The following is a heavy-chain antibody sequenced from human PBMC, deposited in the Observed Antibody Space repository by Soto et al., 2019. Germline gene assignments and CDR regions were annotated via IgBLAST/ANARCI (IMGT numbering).Heavy chain of an antibody. D-gene: IGHD4-17*01. Sequence: QVQLVESGGGVVQPGRSLRLSCAASGFTFSSYGMHWVRQAPGKGLEWVAVISYDGSNKYYADSVKGRFTISRDNSKNTLYLQMNSLRAEDTAVYYCAKDLSRPTVTTLDYWGQGTLVTVSS. CDR1: GFTFSSYG. J-gene: IGHJ4*02. V-gene: IGHV3-30*18. CDR3: AKDLSRPTVTTLDY. CDR2: ISYDGSNK.